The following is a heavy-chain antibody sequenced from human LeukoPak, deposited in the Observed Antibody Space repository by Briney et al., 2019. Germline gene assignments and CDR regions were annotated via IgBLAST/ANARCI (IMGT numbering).Heavy chain of an antibody. CDR1: GGSFSGYY. D-gene: IGHD3-10*01. J-gene: IGHJ4*02. CDR2: INHSGST. CDR3: ARASYYYGSGSYLN. V-gene: IGHV4-34*01. Sequence: PSETLSLTCAVYGGSFSGYYWSWIRQPPGKGLEWIGEINHSGSTNYNPSLKSRVTISVDTSKNQFSLKLSSVTAADTAVYYCARASYYYGSGSYLNWGQGTLVTVSS.